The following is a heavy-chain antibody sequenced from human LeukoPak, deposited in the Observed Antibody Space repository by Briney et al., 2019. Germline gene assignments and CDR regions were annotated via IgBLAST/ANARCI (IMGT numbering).Heavy chain of an antibody. CDR2: IYHSGST. J-gene: IGHJ4*02. CDR3: ARGKAAAPAALDY. CDR1: GYSISSGYY. Sequence: SETLSLTCTVSGYSISSGYYWGWIRQPPGKGLEWIGEIYHSGSTNYNPSLKSRVTISEDKSKNQFSLKLSSVTAADTAVYYCARGKAAAPAALDYWGQGTLVTVSS. V-gene: IGHV4-38-2*02. D-gene: IGHD6-13*01.